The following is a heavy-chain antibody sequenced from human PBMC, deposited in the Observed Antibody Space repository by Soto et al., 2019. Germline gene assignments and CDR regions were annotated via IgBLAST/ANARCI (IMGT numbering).Heavy chain of an antibody. CDR3: ARVTSSWGLVSYFDC. J-gene: IGHJ4*02. CDR2: IYYSGST. Sequence: QVQLQESGPGLVKPSETLSLTCTVSGGSVSSGSYYWSWIRQPPGKGLECVGYIYYSGSTNYHPSLRSRVTISVDASKNQFSLKLSSVTAADRAVYYCARVTSSWGLVSYFDCWGQGTLVTVSS. CDR1: GGSVSSGSYY. D-gene: IGHD6-13*01. V-gene: IGHV4-61*01.